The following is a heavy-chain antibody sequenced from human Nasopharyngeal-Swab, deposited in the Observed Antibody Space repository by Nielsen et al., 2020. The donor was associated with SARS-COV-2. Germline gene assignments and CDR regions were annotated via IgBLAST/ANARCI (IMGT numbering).Heavy chain of an antibody. CDR1: GFTFSSYG. CDR3: ARGTGYYYYMDV. Sequence: GESLKISCAASGFTFSSYGMHWVRQAPGKGLEWVAVIWYDGSNKYYADSVKGRFTISRDTSKNTLYLQMNSLRAEDTAVYYCARGTGYYYYMDVWGKGTTVTVSS. D-gene: IGHD1-14*01. CDR2: IWYDGSNK. V-gene: IGHV3-33*01. J-gene: IGHJ6*03.